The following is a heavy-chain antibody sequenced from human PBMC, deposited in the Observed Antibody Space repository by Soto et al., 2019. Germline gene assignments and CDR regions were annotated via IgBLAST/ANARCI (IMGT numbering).Heavy chain of an antibody. V-gene: IGHV3-23*01. J-gene: IGHJ3*02. D-gene: IGHD1-7*01. CDR2: ISYSADKT. CDR1: GFTFSTYV. Sequence: EVQLLESGGGLVQPGGSLRLSCAASGFTFSTYVMKWVRQAPGKGLEWVSTISYSADKTFYADSVKGRFTISRDNSRDTLFLQMNSLRADDAALYYCARRAKTATTNWGAFDIWGQGTMVTVSS. CDR3: ARRAKTATTNWGAFDI.